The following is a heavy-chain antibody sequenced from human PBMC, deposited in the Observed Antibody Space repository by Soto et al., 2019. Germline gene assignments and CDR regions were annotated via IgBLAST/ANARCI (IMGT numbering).Heavy chain of an antibody. Sequence: GGSLRLSCAVSGFPFSSTDMSWVRQAPGKGLEWVSTIDGSGGATYYADCVRGRFTISRDNSKNTVYLQMSSLRADDTAVYYCAKNSGWFNSWGQGTMVPVSS. J-gene: IGHJ5*01. CDR3: AKNSGWFNS. V-gene: IGHV3-23*01. D-gene: IGHD3-10*01. CDR1: GFPFSSTD. CDR2: IDGSGGAT.